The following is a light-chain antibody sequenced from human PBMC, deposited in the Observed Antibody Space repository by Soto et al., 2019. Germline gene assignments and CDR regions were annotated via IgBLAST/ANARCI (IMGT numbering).Light chain of an antibody. CDR2: ELS. J-gene: IGKJ1*01. Sequence: DVVMAQSPLSLPVTLGQPASISCRSSQSLVYSEGNTYFNWFQLRPGQSPGRLICELSNRDSGVPDRFSGSGSGTDFTLKIIRVEAEDVGVYYCMQDTGRTWTFGLGTKVEIK. V-gene: IGKV2-30*01. CDR3: MQDTGRTWT. CDR1: QSLVYSEGNTY.